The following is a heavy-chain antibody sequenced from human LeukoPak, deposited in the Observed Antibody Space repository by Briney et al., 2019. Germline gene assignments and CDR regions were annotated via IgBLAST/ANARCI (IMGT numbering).Heavy chain of an antibody. CDR1: GGSFSGYY. CDR3: ARAMLGAMDAFDI. V-gene: IGHV4-34*01. Sequence: SETLSLTCAVYGGSFSGYYWSWIRQPPGKGLEWIGEINHSGSTNYNPSLKSRVTISVDTSKNQFSLKLSSVTAADTAVYYCARAMLGAMDAFDIWGQGTMVTVSS. D-gene: IGHD1-26*01. J-gene: IGHJ3*02. CDR2: INHSGST.